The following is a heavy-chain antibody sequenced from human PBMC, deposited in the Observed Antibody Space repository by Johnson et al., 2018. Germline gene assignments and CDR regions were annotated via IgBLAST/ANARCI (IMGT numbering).Heavy chain of an antibody. J-gene: IGHJ4*02. CDR2: ISYDGSNK. CDR1: GFTFSSYG. Sequence: QVQLVQSGGGVVQPVGSXRLSCAASGFTFSSYGMHWVRQAPGKGLEWVAVISYDGSNKYYADSVKGRFNIPRDNSRNTMHLQVNNLKSEDTAVYYCARSSEFDIVLVFPDNNQRYSYGGGIDYWGQGTLLTVSS. D-gene: IGHD2-8*02. V-gene: IGHV3-30*03. CDR3: ARSSEFDIVLVFPDNNQRYSYGGGIDY.